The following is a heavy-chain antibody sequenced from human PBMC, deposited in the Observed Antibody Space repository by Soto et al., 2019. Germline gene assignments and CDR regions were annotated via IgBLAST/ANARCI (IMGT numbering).Heavy chain of an antibody. J-gene: IGHJ4*02. Sequence: SETLSLTCTVSGGSVSSNSYCWGWIRQPPGKGLEWIGNIYYSGSTYYSPSLKSRVTISVDTSKNQFSLRLSSVTAADTAVYYCMLGSGWKDFDYWGQGTLVTVSS. D-gene: IGHD3-22*01. CDR1: GGSVSSNSYC. CDR3: MLGSGWKDFDY. V-gene: IGHV4-39*01. CDR2: IYYSGST.